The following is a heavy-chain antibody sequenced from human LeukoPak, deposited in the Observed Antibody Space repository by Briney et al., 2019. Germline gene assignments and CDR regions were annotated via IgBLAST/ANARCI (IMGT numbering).Heavy chain of an antibody. D-gene: IGHD3-10*01. CDR2: INSDGSST. J-gene: IGHJ4*02. CDR3: AREGPTCYYGSGSYYRNDY. Sequence: GGSLRLSCAASGFTFSSYAMHWVRQAPGKGLVWVSRINSDGSSTSYADSVKGRFTISRDNAKNTLYLQMNSLRAEDTAVYYCAREGPTCYYGSGSYYRNDYWGRGTLVTVSS. V-gene: IGHV3-74*01. CDR1: GFTFSSYA.